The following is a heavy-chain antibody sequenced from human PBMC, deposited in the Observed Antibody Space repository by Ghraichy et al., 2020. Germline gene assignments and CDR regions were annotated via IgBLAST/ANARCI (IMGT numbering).Heavy chain of an antibody. Sequence: GGSLRLSCAASGFTFSTYGIHWVRQAPGKGLEWVSLIWPDGGNKYYSDSMKGRFTISRDNSKNTLYMQMNSLRAEDTAVYYCARVFDTWYFDLWGQGTLVTVSS. CDR3: ARVFDTWYFDL. D-gene: IGHD3-16*01. CDR1: GFTFSTYG. V-gene: IGHV3-33*01. J-gene: IGHJ4*02. CDR2: IWPDGGNK.